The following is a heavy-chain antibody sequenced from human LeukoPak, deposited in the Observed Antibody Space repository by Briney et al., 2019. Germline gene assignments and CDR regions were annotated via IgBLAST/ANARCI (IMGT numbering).Heavy chain of an antibody. Sequence: GGSLRLSCTASGFTFRSYSMNWVRQAPGKGLEWVSYISSSYSTIYYADSVKGRFTISRDNAKNSLYLQMNSLRDEDTAVYYCAREGPRGNSQFDYWGQGTLVTVSS. CDR3: AREGPRGNSQFDY. D-gene: IGHD2/OR15-2a*01. CDR1: GFTFRSYS. CDR2: ISSSYSTI. J-gene: IGHJ4*02. V-gene: IGHV3-48*02.